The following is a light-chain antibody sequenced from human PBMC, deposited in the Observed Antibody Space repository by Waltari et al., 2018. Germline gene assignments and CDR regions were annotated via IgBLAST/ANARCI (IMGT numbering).Light chain of an antibody. V-gene: IGLV8-61*01. CDR3: VVYMGSDIWV. CDR1: SGSVSSHYY. J-gene: IGLJ3*02. CDR2: HPN. Sequence: QTVVTQEPSFSVSPGGTVTLTCGLTSGSVSSHYYPSWYQQTPGQAPTKAIFHPNLRFSGVPDRFSGFNLWKKAGLPIQGAQADDESDYYCVVYMGSDIWVFGGGTKLTVL.